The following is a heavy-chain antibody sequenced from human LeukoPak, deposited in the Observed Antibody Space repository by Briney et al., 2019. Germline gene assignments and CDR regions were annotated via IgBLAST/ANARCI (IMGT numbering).Heavy chain of an antibody. J-gene: IGHJ4*02. V-gene: IGHV3-48*02. Sequence: PGGSLRLSCVDSGFTFSTPSMSWVRQAPGKGLEWVSYIDRNSATIYYADSVRGRFTISRDNAENSLHLQMNSLTDEDTAVYYCARAPMVRGVITAFDQWGQGTLVTVRS. CDR1: GFTFSTPS. D-gene: IGHD3-10*01. CDR2: IDRNSATI. CDR3: ARAPMVRGVITAFDQ.